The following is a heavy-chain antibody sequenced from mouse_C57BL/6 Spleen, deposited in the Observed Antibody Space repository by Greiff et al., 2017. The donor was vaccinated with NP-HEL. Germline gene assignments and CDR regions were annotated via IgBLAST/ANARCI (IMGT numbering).Heavy chain of an antibody. CDR1: GYTFTSYW. J-gene: IGHJ2*01. CDR3: ARNGAYYSNPYYFDY. D-gene: IGHD2-5*01. V-gene: IGHV1-59*01. Sequence: VQLQQSGAELVRPGTSVKLSCKASGYTFTSYWMHWVKQRPGQGLEWIGVIDPSDSYTNYNQKFKGKATLTVDTSSSTAYMQLSSLTSEDSAVYYCARNGAYYSNPYYFDYWGQGTTLTVSS. CDR2: IDPSDSYT.